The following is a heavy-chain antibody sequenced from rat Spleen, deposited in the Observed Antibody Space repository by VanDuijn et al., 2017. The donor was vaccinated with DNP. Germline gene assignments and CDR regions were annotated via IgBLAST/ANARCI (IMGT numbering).Heavy chain of an antibody. CDR2: ISYDGGST. CDR1: GFTFSDYN. V-gene: IGHV5-7*01. D-gene: IGHD1-4*01. Sequence: EVQLVESGGGLVQPGRSLKLSCSASGFTFSDYNMAWVRQAPKKGLEWVAYISYDGGSTSYGDSVKGRFTISRDNAKRTLYLQMDSLRSEDTATYYCATSPGPNWFAYWGQGTQVTVSS. CDR3: ATSPGPNWFAY. J-gene: IGHJ3*01.